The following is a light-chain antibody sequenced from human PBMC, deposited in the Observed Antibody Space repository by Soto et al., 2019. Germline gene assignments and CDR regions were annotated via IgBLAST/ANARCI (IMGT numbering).Light chain of an antibody. CDR1: SSDVGGYDH. CDR2: DVT. V-gene: IGLV2-14*03. CDR3: SSYTNKDTLL. Sequence: QSVLTQPASVSGSPGQSITISCTGTSSDVGGYDHVSWYQQHPGKAPKLIIYDVTVRPSGSSRRFSGSKSDNTASLAVAWLQPEDEADYYCSSYTNKDTLLVGGRTKLAVL. J-gene: IGLJ2*01.